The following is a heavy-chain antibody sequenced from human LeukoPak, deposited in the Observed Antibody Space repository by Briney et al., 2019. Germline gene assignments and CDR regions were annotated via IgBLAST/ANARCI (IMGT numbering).Heavy chain of an antibody. Sequence: GASVKVSCKVSGYTLTELSMHWVRQAPGKGLEWMGGFDPEDGETIYAQKFQGRVTMTEDTSTDTAYMELSSLRSKDTAVYYCATGGGWHPGAFDIWGQGTMVTVTS. CDR1: GYTLTELS. CDR2: FDPEDGET. D-gene: IGHD6-19*01. J-gene: IGHJ3*02. CDR3: ATGGGWHPGAFDI. V-gene: IGHV1-24*01.